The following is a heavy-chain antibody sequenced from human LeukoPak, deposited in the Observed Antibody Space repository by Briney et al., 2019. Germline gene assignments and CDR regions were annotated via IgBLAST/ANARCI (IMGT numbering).Heavy chain of an antibody. J-gene: IGHJ6*03. CDR3: ARNKGPWGILNYYYYYMDV. CDR2: IYTSGST. D-gene: IGHD2/OR15-2a*01. CDR1: GGSFRGYY. V-gene: IGHV4-59*10. Sequence: PSETLSLTCAVYGGSFRGYYWSWIRKPPGKGLEWIGRIYTSGSTNYNPSLKSRVTISVNTSKNQFSLKLSSVTAADTAVYYCARNKGPWGILNYYYYYMDVWGKGTTVTVSS.